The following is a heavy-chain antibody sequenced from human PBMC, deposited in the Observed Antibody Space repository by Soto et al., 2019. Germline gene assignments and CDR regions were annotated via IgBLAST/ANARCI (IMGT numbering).Heavy chain of an antibody. CDR2: SSAYNCNT. CDR3: ARDRGVAPPVAGNTHYYYYMDV. D-gene: IGHD6-19*01. J-gene: IGHJ6*03. V-gene: IGHV1-18*01. Sequence: QDQLVQSGVEVKKPGASVKVSCKASGYSFTNYGITWVRQAPGQGFEWRGWSSAYNCNTNYAQKFQGRVTMTTDASTSTAYLELRSLRSDDTAVYYCARDRGVAPPVAGNTHYYYYMDVWGKGTTVTVSS. CDR1: GYSFTNYG.